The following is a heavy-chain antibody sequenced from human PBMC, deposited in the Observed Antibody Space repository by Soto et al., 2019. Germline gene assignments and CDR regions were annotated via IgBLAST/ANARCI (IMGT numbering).Heavy chain of an antibody. CDR1: GGTFSSYA. CDR2: IIPMYGTV. Sequence: QVQLVQSGAEVKKPGSSVKVSCKAPGGTFSSYAISWVRQAPGQGLEWMGGIIPMYGTVNYAQKFQGRVTITADESTSTAYMELSSLRSEDTAVYYCANWATKTAYYGMDVWGQGTTVTVSS. V-gene: IGHV1-69*01. D-gene: IGHD7-27*01. CDR3: ANWATKTAYYGMDV. J-gene: IGHJ6*02.